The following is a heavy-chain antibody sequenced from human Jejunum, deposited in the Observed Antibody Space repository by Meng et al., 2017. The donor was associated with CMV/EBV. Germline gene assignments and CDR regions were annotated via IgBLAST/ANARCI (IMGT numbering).Heavy chain of an antibody. CDR3: ARGGRYCSSSSCFGELDP. V-gene: IGHV1-3*01. J-gene: IGHJ5*02. CDR1: FTNYG. CDR2: INAGNGHT. D-gene: IGHD2-2*01. Sequence: FTNYGWHGVRHAPGQRLEWMGWINAGNGHTKYSEKFQGRVTISRDTSASTVYMELSSLRSEDTAVYHCARGGRYCSSSSCFGELDPWGQGTLVTVSS.